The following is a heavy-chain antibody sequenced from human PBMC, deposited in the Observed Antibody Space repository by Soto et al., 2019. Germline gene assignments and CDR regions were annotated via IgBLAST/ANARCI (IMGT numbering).Heavy chain of an antibody. V-gene: IGHV4-4*02. CDR2: IYQSGTT. D-gene: IGHD4-17*01. J-gene: IGHJ4*02. CDR3: ARFTEGSGGKTDYYYFDY. Sequence: QVQLQESGPGLVRPSTTLSLTCSVSNGSISSSHWWSWLRQFPGRGLEWIGEIYQSGTTHYNPSLKTRVTISVDKSKNQFSLEVTSVSASDTAVYYCARFTEGSGGKTDYYYFDYWGQGTLVTVSS. CDR1: NGSISSSHW.